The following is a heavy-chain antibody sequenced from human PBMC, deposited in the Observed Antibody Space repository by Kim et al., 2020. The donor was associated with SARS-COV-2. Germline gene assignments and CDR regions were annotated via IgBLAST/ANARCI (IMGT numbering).Heavy chain of an antibody. CDR1: GGSFSGYY. Sequence: SETLSLTCAVYGGSFSGYYWSWIRQPPGKGLEWIGEINHSGSTNYNPSLKSRVTISVDTSKNQFSLKLSSVTAADTAVYYCARVRAAHMYYYYYGMDVWGQGTTVTVSS. CDR2: INHSGST. D-gene: IGHD2-15*01. J-gene: IGHJ6*02. V-gene: IGHV4-34*01. CDR3: ARVRAAHMYYYYYGMDV.